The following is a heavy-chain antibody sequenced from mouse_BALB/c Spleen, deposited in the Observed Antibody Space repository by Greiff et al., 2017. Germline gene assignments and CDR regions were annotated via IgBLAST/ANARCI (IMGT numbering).Heavy chain of an antibody. CDR2: ICAGGST. D-gene: IGHD2-12*01. CDR1: GFSLTSYG. J-gene: IGHJ3*01. CDR3: ARAYDSWFAY. V-gene: IGHV2-9*02. Sequence: VKLMESGPGLVAPSQSLSITCTVSGFSLTSYGVHWVRQPPGKGLEWLGVICAGGSTNYNSALMSRLSISKDNSKSQVFLKMNSLQTDDTAMYYCARAYDSWFAYWGQGTLVTVSA.